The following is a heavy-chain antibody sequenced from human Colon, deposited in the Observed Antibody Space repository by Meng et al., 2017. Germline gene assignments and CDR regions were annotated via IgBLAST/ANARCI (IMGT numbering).Heavy chain of an antibody. CDR3: ARILITYGGVIDRLDAFDF. V-gene: IGHV2-5*02. D-gene: IGHD3-16*02. Sequence: SGPTLVKPTQTLTLTCTFSGFSLTTRGVGVGWIRQPPGRALAWLAIVYWDNDRRYSPSLNNRLTVTKDTSKNQVVLTMTNLDPVDTATYYCARILITYGGVIDRLDAFDFWGQGTVVTVSS. CDR1: GFSLTTRGVG. CDR2: VYWDNDR. J-gene: IGHJ3*01.